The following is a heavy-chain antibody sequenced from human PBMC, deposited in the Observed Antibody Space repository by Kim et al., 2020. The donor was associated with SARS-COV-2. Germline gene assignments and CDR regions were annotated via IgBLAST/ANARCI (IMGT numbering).Heavy chain of an antibody. J-gene: IGHJ4*02. D-gene: IGHD4-17*01. Sequence: GESLKISCKGSGYSFTSYWISWVRQMPGKGLEWMWRIDPSDSYTNYSPSFQGHVTISADKSISTAYLQWSSLKASDTAMYYCARQRGNYGGNSPFDYWGQGTLVTVSS. CDR3: ARQRGNYGGNSPFDY. CDR1: GYSFTSYW. V-gene: IGHV5-10-1*01. CDR2: IDPSDSYT.